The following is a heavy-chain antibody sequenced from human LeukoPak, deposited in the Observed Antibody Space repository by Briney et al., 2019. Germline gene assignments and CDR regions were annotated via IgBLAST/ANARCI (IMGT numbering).Heavy chain of an antibody. CDR1: GGSFSGYY. J-gene: IGHJ5*02. Sequence: SETLSLTCAVYGGSFSGYYWSWIRQPPGKGLEWIGEINHSGSTNYNPSPKSRVTISLDTSKNQFSLKLSSVTAADTDVYYCARGRWNGSGSYYNSPRNWFDPWGQGTLVTVSS. CDR2: INHSGST. D-gene: IGHD3-10*01. V-gene: IGHV4-34*01. CDR3: ARGRWNGSGSYYNSPRNWFDP.